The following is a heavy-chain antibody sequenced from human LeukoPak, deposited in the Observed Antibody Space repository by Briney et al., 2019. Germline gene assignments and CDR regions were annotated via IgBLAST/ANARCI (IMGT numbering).Heavy chain of an antibody. CDR2: IIPIFGTA. D-gene: IGHD3/OR15-3a*01. V-gene: IGHV1-69*06. CDR1: GGTFSSYA. Sequence: ASVKVSCKASGGTFSSYAISWVRQAPGQGLEWMGGIIPIFGTANYAQKFQGRVTITADKSTSTAYMELSSLRSEDTAVFYCASGVAGFWTQSYYYYYMDVWGKGTTVTVSS. CDR3: ASGVAGFWTQSYYYYYMDV. J-gene: IGHJ6*03.